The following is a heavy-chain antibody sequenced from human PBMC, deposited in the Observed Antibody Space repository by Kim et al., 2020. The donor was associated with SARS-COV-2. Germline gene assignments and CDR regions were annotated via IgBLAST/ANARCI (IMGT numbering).Heavy chain of an antibody. CDR2: IYYSGST. Sequence: SETLSLTCTVSGGSISSGGYYWSWIRQHPGKGLEWIGYIYYSGSTYYNPSLKSRVTISVDTSKNQFSLKLSSVTAADTAVYYCARWTDDDCSGGSCYRPWWFDPWGQGTLVTVSS. CDR1: GGSISSGGYY. V-gene: IGHV4-31*03. CDR3: ARWTDDDCSGGSCYRPWWFDP. J-gene: IGHJ5*02. D-gene: IGHD2-15*01.